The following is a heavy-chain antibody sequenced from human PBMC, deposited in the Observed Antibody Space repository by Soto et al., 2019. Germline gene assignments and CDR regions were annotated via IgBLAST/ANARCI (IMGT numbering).Heavy chain of an antibody. CDR1: GFTFSSYA. J-gene: IGHJ6*03. CDR3: AKGTYYDFWSGYYSPYYYYYMDV. Sequence: GGSLRLSCAASGFTFSSYAMSWVRQAPGKGLEWVSAISGSGGSTYYADSVKGRFTISRDNSKNTLYLQMNSLRAEDTAVYYCAKGTYYDFWSGYYSPYYYYYMDVWGKGTTVTVSS. CDR2: ISGSGGST. D-gene: IGHD3-3*01. V-gene: IGHV3-23*01.